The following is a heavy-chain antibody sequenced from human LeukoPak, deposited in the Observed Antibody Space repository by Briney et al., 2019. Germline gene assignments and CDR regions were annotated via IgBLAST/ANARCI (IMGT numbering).Heavy chain of an antibody. CDR1: GFTFSSYG. J-gene: IGHJ4*02. CDR3: ARVNKDDYGDYHDY. Sequence: PGRSLRLSCVASGFTFSSYGMHWVRQAPGKGLEWVAVIWYDGSNEYYADSVKGRFTISRDNSKNTLYLQMNSLRAEDTAVYYCARVNKDDYGDYHDYWGQGTLVTVSS. D-gene: IGHD4-17*01. V-gene: IGHV3-33*01. CDR2: IWYDGSNE.